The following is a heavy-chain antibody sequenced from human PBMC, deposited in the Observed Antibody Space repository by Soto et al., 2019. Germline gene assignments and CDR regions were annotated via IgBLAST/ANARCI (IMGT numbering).Heavy chain of an antibody. D-gene: IGHD3-16*02. CDR3: AHSTIWGSYRSPFHS. Sequence: QITLKESGPTLVKPTQTLTLTCAFSGFSLNITGMGVGWIRQPPGKALEWLALIYWDDDRRYSPSLKSRLTISRATSKAQVVLTMTNTDPVDTATYYCAHSTIWGSYRSPFHSWGQGTLVTVSS. CDR2: IYWDDDR. J-gene: IGHJ4*02. CDR1: GFSLNITGMG. V-gene: IGHV2-5*02.